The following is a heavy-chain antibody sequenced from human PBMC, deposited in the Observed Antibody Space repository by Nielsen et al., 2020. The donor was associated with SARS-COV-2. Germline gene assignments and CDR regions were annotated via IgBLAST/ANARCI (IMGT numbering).Heavy chain of an antibody. CDR1: GFTFDDYA. CDR2: ISWNSGSI. D-gene: IGHD3-22*01. J-gene: IGHJ4*02. CDR3: AKDPGNDSSGYYFDY. V-gene: IGHV3-9*01. Sequence: LKISCAASGFTFDDYAMHWVRQAPGKGLEWVSGISWNSGSIGYADSVKGRFTISRDNAKNSLYLQMNSLRAEDTALYYCAKDPGNDSSGYYFDYWGQGTLVTVSS.